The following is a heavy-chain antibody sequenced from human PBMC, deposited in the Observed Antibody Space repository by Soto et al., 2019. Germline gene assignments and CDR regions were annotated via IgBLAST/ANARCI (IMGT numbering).Heavy chain of an antibody. CDR3: TKESYCSSSRCWGDNWFDP. D-gene: IGHD2-2*01. CDR1: GFIFTNYA. CDR2: ISGSGGST. Sequence: EVQLLESGGGLVQPGGSLRLSCAASGFIFTNYAMSLVRQAPGKGLEWVSHISGSGGSTHYADSVKGRLTISRDNSKNTVYLQINSLRADDTAVYFCTKESYCSSSRCWGDNWFDPWGQGTLVTVSS. J-gene: IGHJ5*02. V-gene: IGHV3-23*01.